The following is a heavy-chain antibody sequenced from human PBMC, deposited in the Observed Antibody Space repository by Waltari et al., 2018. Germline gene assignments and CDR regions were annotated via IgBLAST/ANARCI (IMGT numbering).Heavy chain of an antibody. V-gene: IGHV3-9*01. J-gene: IGHJ4*02. CDR3: VKGGWGFGAFYEQH. CDR1: GFSFVHYA. D-gene: IGHD3-10*01. Sequence: EVQLVASGGGLVQPGRSLRVSCVGPGFSFVHYATSWVRQRPGKGLEWVSGIGWNSGAIGYADSVRGRFSTYRDNAKKSLYLQMGRLRPEDTALYYCVKGGWGFGAFYEQHWGQGIQVTVSS. CDR2: IGWNSGAI.